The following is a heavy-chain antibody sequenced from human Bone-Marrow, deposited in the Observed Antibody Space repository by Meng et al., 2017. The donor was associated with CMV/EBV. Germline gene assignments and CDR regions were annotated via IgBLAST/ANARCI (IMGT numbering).Heavy chain of an antibody. D-gene: IGHD3-10*01. CDR3: ARGGGGSHLDH. CDR2: IRPQNGDT. J-gene: IGHJ5*02. Sequence: ASVKVSCKTSGYIFTRNVITWVRQAPGHGLEWLGWIRPQNGDTHQAQSPQGRVTLSTDTSTNTAFMELTSLTHDDAAVYYCARGGGGSHLDHWGQGTLVTVSS. V-gene: IGHV1-18*01. CDR1: GYIFTRNV.